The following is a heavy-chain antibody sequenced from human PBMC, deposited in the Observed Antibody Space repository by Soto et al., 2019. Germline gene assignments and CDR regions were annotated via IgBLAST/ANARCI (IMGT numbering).Heavy chain of an antibody. D-gene: IGHD2-21*02. CDR2: INAGNGNT. Sequence: QVQLVQSGAEEKKPGASVKDSCKASGYTFTSYAMHWVRQAPGQRLEWMGWINAGNGNTKYSPKFQGRVTITRDTSASTAYMELSSLRSEDTAVYYCAMSIVVVTALDYWGQGTLVTVSS. V-gene: IGHV1-3*05. CDR3: AMSIVVVTALDY. J-gene: IGHJ4*02. CDR1: GYTFTSYA.